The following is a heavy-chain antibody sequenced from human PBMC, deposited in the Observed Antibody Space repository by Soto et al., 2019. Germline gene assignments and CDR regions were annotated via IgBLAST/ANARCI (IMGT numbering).Heavy chain of an antibody. CDR1: GFTFSSYA. V-gene: IGHV3-23*01. D-gene: IGHD3-3*01. CDR2: ISGSGGST. J-gene: IGHJ6*02. Sequence: GGSLRLSCAASGFTFSSYAMSWVRQAPGKGLEWVSAISGSGGSTYYADSVKGRFTISRDNSKNTLYLQMNSLRAEDTAVYYCAKDRITIFGVVASYYYYGMDVWGQGTTVTVSS. CDR3: AKDRITIFGVVASYYYYGMDV.